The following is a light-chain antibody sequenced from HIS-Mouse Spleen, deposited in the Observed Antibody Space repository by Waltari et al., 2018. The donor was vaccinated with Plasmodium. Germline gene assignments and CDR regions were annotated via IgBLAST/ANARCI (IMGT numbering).Light chain of an antibody. Sequence: EIVLTQSPGTLSLSPGERATLSCRASQSVSSSYLAWYQQKPGQPPRLRIYGASSRATGIPDRFSGSGSGTDFTLTISRLEPEYFAVYYCQQYGSSPYTFGQGTKLEIK. J-gene: IGKJ2*01. V-gene: IGKV3-20*01. CDR2: GAS. CDR3: QQYGSSPYT. CDR1: QSVSSSY.